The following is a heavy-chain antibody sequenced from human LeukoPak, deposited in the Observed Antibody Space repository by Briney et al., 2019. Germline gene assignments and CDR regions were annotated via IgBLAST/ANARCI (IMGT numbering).Heavy chain of an antibody. CDR2: MNPNSGNT. CDR3: ARGATVTANWFDP. CDR1: GYTFASYD. V-gene: IGHV1-8*01. J-gene: IGHJ5*02. Sequence: EASVKVSCKASGYTFASYDINWVRQATGQGLEWMGWMNPNSGNTGYAQKFQGRVTMTRNTSISTAYMELSSLRSEDTAVYYCARGATVTANWFDPWGQGTLVTVSS. D-gene: IGHD4-17*01.